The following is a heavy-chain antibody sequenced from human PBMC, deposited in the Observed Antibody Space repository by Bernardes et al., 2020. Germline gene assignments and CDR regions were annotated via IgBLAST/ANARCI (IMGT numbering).Heavy chain of an antibody. Sequence: ASVKVSCKASGYTFTSYAMNWVRQAPGQGLEWMGWINTNTGNPTYAQGFTGRFVFSLDTSVSTAYLQISSLKAEDTAVYYCARAVPLLAAPKRRQRGDWFDPWGQGTLVTVSS. CDR1: GYTFTSYA. CDR3: ARAVPLLAAPKRRQRGDWFDP. D-gene: IGHD6-6*01. J-gene: IGHJ5*02. CDR2: INTNTGNP. V-gene: IGHV7-4-1*02.